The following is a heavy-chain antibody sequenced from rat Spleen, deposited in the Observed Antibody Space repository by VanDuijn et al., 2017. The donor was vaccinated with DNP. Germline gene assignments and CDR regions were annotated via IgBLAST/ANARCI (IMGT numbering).Heavy chain of an antibody. J-gene: IGHJ4*01. CDR3: ITFEGRNA. Sequence: EVQLVESGGGLVQPGRSLKVSCAASGFTFSDYNMAWVRQTPKKGLEWVATITYDGSKTYYRDSGKGRFTISRDNAKSTLYLQMDSLRSEDTATYYCITFEGRNAWGQGTSVTVSS. CDR1: GFTFSDYN. CDR2: ITYDGSKT. D-gene: IGHD1-11*01. V-gene: IGHV5S10*01.